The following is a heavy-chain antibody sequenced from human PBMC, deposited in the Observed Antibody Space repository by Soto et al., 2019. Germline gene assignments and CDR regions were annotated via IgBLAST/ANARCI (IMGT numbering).Heavy chain of an antibody. CDR3: ARGLVVPAGIRYYYYGMDV. J-gene: IGHJ6*02. V-gene: IGHV1-69*06. D-gene: IGHD2-2*01. CDR1: GGTFSNYA. Sequence: ASVKVSCKASGGTFSNYAISWVRQAPGQGLEWMGGIIPIFNTANYAQKFQGRVTITAGKSTSTAYMELSGLRSEDTAVYYCARGLVVPAGIRYYYYGMDVWGQGTTVTVSS. CDR2: IIPIFNTA.